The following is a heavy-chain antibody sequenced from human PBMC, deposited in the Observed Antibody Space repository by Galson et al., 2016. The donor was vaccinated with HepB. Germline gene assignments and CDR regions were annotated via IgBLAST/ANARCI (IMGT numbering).Heavy chain of an antibody. D-gene: IGHD4-23*01. V-gene: IGHV5-51*01. CDR3: ARRGRYSGITLGDS. J-gene: IGHJ4*02. CDR1: GDTFSGYW. Sequence: QSGAEVKKPGESLKISCQISGDTFSGYWIGWVRQMPGKGLEWMGLIYPGDSDTIYSPSFQGHVTISANKSISTAYLHWSSLEAADSAIYFCARRGRYSGITLGDSWGQGTLVTVSS. CDR2: IYPGDSDT.